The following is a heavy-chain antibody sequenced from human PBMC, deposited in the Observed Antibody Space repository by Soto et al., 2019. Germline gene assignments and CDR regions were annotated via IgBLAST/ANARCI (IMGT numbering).Heavy chain of an antibody. CDR3: ARGVGSSWYFSYFDY. V-gene: IGHV4-31*03. CDR1: AGGSISSGDSY. D-gene: IGHD6-13*01. J-gene: IGHJ4*02. Sequence: QVQLQESGPGLVKPSQTLSLTCTVSAGGSISSGDSYWSWIRQHPGKGLEYIGHIYYGSTYYNPSLKSRVSISVDTSKNQFSLNLYSVTAADTAVYYCARGVGSSWYFSYFDYWGQGTLVSVSS. CDR2: IYYGST.